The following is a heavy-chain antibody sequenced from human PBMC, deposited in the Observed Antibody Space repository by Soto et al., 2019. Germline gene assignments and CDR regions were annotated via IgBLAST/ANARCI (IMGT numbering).Heavy chain of an antibody. V-gene: IGHV4-4*02. CDR3: ARGGSSEL. Sequence: PSETLSLTCAVSGGSIVSDKWRSWVRQSPGKGLEWLGEINHRGSTIYNPSLKSRVTISVDTSRNQFYLKVKSVTAADTAVYYCARGGSSELWGQGTLVTVSS. J-gene: IGHJ4*02. D-gene: IGHD6-6*01. CDR2: INHRGST. CDR1: GGSIVSDKW.